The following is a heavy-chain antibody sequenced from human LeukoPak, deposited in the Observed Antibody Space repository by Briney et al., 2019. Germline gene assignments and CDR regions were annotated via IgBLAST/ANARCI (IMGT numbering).Heavy chain of an antibody. CDR2: IDDDGGST. Sequence: GGSLRLSCAASGFTFSTDVMTWVRQAPGKGLEWVSAIDDDGGSTDYADSVRGRFTISRDNSKNTLFLQMNRLRADDTALYYGARRVGGTSDYWGRGTLVTVSS. CDR3: ARRVGGTSDY. J-gene: IGHJ4*02. V-gene: IGHV3-23*01. CDR1: GFTFSTDV. D-gene: IGHD6-19*01.